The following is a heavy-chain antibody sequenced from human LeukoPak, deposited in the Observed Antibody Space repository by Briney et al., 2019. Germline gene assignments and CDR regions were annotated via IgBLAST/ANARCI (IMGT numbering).Heavy chain of an antibody. CDR2: ISYDGSNK. V-gene: IGHV3-30*04. CDR1: GFTFSSYP. J-gene: IGHJ6*04. CDR3: AELGITMIGGV. D-gene: IGHD3-10*02. Sequence: GRSLRLSCAASGFTFSSYPMHWVRQAPGKGLEWVAVISYDGSNKYYADSVKGRFTISRDNAKNSLYLQMNSLRAEDTAVYYCAELGITMIGGVWGKGTTVTISS.